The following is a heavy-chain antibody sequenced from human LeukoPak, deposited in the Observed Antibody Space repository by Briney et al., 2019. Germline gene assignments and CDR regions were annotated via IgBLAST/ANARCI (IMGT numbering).Heavy chain of an antibody. CDR1: GFTFSSYG. D-gene: IGHD5-18*01. CDR3: AKERGYSYGYLGYFDY. Sequence: PGGSLRLSCAASGFTFSSYGMHWVRQAPGKGLEWVAVISYDGSNKYYADSVEGRFTISRDNSKNTLSLQMNSLRAEDTAVYYCAKERGYSYGYLGYFDYWGQGTLVTVSS. CDR2: ISYDGSNK. V-gene: IGHV3-30*18. J-gene: IGHJ4*02.